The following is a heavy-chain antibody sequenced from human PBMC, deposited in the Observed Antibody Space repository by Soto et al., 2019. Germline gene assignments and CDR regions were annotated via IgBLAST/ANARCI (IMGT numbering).Heavy chain of an antibody. J-gene: IGHJ6*02. CDR2: IYYSGST. V-gene: IGHV4-30-4*01. CDR3: ARDITKRYYYGSGSYRSNYGMDV. Sequence: SETLSLTCTVSCGSISSGDYYWSWIRQPPGKGLEWIGYIYYSGSTYYNPSLKSRVTISVDTSKNQFSLKLSSVTAADTAVYYCARDITKRYYYGSGSYRSNYGMDVWGQGTTVTVSS. CDR1: CGSISSGDYY. D-gene: IGHD3-10*01.